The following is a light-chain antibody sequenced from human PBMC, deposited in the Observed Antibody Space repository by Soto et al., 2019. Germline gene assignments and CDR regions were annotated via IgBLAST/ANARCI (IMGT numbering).Light chain of an antibody. CDR2: AAS. J-gene: IGKJ1*01. V-gene: IGKV1-27*01. Sequence: DIQMTQSPSSLSASVGDTVTITYRASQGISNYLAWYQQKPGQVPNLLIYAASTLQSGVPSRFSGSGSGTDFTLTISSLRPEDVATYYCQKYNNAPRTFGQGTKVEI. CDR1: QGISNY. CDR3: QKYNNAPRT.